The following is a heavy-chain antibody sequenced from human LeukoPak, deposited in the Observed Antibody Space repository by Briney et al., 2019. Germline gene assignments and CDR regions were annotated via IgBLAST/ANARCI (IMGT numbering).Heavy chain of an antibody. Sequence: PGGSLRLSCAASGFTLSSYEMNWVRQAPGKGLEWISYINSGGTIYYADSVKGRFTISRDNSKNTLYLQMNSLRAEDTAVYYCAKDIIYYDSSGYTRFDYWGQGTLVTVSS. D-gene: IGHD3-22*01. V-gene: IGHV3-48*03. J-gene: IGHJ4*02. CDR3: AKDIIYYDSSGYTRFDY. CDR2: INSGGTI. CDR1: GFTLSSYE.